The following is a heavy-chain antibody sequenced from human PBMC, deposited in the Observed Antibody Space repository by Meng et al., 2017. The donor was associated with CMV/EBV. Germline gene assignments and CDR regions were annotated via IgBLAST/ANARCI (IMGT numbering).Heavy chain of an antibody. D-gene: IGHD1-1*01. CDR2: ISSSGSTI. CDR3: ARTGTTGTLFDWFDP. CDR1: RFVFSNYE. V-gene: IGHV3-48*03. Sequence: GESLKISCVVSRFVFSNYEMNWVRQAPGKGLEWLSSISSSGSTIHYADSVKGRFTISRDNSKNTLYLQMNSLRAEDTAVYYCARTGTTGTLFDWFDPWGQGTLVTVSS. J-gene: IGHJ5*02.